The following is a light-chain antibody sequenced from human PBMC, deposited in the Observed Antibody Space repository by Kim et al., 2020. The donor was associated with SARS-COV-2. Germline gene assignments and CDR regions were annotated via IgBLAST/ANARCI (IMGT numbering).Light chain of an antibody. CDR2: DAS. CDR1: NDIGIN. CDR3: QQRGNWPPALT. V-gene: IGKV3-11*01. J-gene: IGKJ4*01. Sequence: RGEGAALACRASNDIGINLAWYQQTPGQAPRLLIYDASIRATGIPDRFSGSGSGTDFTLTIGSLEPRDFAIYYCQQRGNWPPALTFGGGTKVDIK.